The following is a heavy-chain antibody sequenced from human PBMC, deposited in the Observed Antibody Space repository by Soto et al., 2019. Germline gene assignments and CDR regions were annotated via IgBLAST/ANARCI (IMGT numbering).Heavy chain of an antibody. CDR3: ARQDGYYYYMDV. Sequence: QVELQESGPGLVKPSETLALTCKVSGGYFSSHYWSWIRQPPGEGMEWIGYVFYTGSTNYNPSLRSRVLISVDTSKNQFSLKLRSVTAADTAVYYCARQDGYYYYMDVWGKGTTVTVSS. J-gene: IGHJ6*03. CDR1: GGYFSSHY. V-gene: IGHV4-59*08. CDR2: VFYTGST.